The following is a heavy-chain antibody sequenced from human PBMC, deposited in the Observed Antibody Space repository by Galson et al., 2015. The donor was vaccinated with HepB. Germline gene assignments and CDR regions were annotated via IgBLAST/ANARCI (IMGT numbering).Heavy chain of an antibody. CDR3: ARDSRLELQLNNYYSYGMDV. CDR1: GYDFNQYG. V-gene: IGHV1-18*01. Sequence: SVKVSCKASGYDFNQYGLSWVRQAPGQGLEWMGWVSGYDGSANYAPKFQGRDTMTTQTSTGTAFMEMRSLRSDDTAVYYCARDSRLELQLNNYYSYGMDVWGQGTAVVVS. J-gene: IGHJ6*02. CDR2: VSGYDGSA. D-gene: IGHD1-7*01.